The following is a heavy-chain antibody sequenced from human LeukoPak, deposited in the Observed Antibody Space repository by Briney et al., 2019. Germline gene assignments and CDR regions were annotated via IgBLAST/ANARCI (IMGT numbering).Heavy chain of an antibody. D-gene: IGHD2-2*01. V-gene: IGHV3-30-3*01. CDR1: GFTFSSYA. CDR2: ISYDGSNK. Sequence: GSLRLSCAASGFTFSSYAMHWVRQAPGKGLEWVAVISYDGSNKYYADSVKGRFTISRDNSKNTLYLQINSLRAEDTAVYYCAKDVWYCSSTSCPPRYYYYMDVWGKGTTVTVSS. CDR3: AKDVWYCSSTSCPPRYYYYMDV. J-gene: IGHJ6*03.